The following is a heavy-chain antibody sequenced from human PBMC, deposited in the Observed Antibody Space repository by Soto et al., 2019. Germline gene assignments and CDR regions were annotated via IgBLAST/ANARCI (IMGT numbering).Heavy chain of an antibody. CDR1: GFTFSRLY. CDR3: AGRFG. Sequence: PGGSLRLSCAASGFTFSRLYMNWVRQAPGKGLEWVANINQDGSVKNYLDSVKGRFTISRDNAKNSLYLQMNSLRADDTAVYYCAGRFGWGQGTLVTVSS. V-gene: IGHV3-7*05. CDR2: INQDGSVK. J-gene: IGHJ4*02. D-gene: IGHD3-16*01.